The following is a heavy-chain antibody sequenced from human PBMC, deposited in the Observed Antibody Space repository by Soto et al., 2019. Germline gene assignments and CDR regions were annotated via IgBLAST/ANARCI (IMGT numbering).Heavy chain of an antibody. CDR3: ASVWSDHYGFDP. Sequence: ASVKVSCKSSGYTFTSYAMHCVRQAPGQRLEWMGWINAGNGNTKYSQKFQGRVTITRDTSASTAYMELSSLRSEDTAVYYCASVWSDHYGFDPWGQGTLVTVSS. V-gene: IGHV1-3*01. D-gene: IGHD3-3*01. CDR2: INAGNGNT. J-gene: IGHJ5*02. CDR1: GYTFTSYA.